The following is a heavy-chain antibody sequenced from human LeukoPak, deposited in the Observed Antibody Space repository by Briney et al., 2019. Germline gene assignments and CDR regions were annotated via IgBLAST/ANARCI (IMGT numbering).Heavy chain of an antibody. J-gene: IGHJ4*02. V-gene: IGHV4-39*01. CDR1: GGSISSSSYC. CDR3: ARTRYYYNSRSYGAPYYFDY. CDR2: IYYSGST. Sequence: SETLSLTCTVSGGSISSSSYCWDWIRQPPGKGLEWIGSIYYSGSTYYNPSLKSRVTISVDTSKNQFSLKLSSVTAADTAVYYCARTRYYYNSRSYGAPYYFDYWGQGTLVTVSS. D-gene: IGHD3-10*01.